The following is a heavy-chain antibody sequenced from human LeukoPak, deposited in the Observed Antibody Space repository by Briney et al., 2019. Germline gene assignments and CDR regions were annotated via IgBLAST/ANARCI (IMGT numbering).Heavy chain of an antibody. D-gene: IGHD3-10*01. CDR3: ARDFGDMVRGVIDY. J-gene: IGHJ4*02. CDR1: GFTFSSYW. Sequence: PGGSLRLSCAASGFTFSSYWMHWVRQAPGKGLVWVSRINSDGSSTSYADSVKGRFTISRDNAKNSLYLQMNSLRAEDTAVYYCARDFGDMVRGVIDYWGQGTLVTVSS. V-gene: IGHV3-74*01. CDR2: INSDGSST.